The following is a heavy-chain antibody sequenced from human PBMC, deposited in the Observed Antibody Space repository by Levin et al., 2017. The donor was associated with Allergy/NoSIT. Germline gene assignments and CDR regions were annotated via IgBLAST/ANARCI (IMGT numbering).Heavy chain of an antibody. CDR2: IWYDGSNK. CDR1: GFTFSSYG. CDR3: ARGASYYFDY. J-gene: IGHJ4*02. V-gene: IGHV3-33*01. D-gene: IGHD1-26*01. Sequence: GESLKISCAASGFTFSSYGMHWVRQAPGKGLEWVAVIWYDGSNKYYADSVKGRFTISRDNSKNTLYLQMNSLRAEDTAVYYCARGASYYFDYWGQGTLVTVSS.